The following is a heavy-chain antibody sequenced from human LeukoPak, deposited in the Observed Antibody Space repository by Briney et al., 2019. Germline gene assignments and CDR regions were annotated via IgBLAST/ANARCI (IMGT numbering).Heavy chain of an antibody. CDR1: GFTFSNYA. D-gene: IGHD3-10*02. Sequence: GGSLRLSCAASGFTFSNYAMSWARQAPGKGLEWVSAISGSGGSTYYADSVKGRFTISRDNAKNSVYLQMNSLRGEDTAVYSCARAQTMFWEFDGFDIWGRGTKVTVSS. CDR2: ISGSGGST. CDR3: ARAQTMFWEFDGFDI. V-gene: IGHV3-23*01. J-gene: IGHJ3*02.